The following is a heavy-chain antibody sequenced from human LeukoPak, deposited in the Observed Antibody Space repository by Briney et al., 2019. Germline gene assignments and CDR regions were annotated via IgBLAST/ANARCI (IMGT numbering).Heavy chain of an antibody. CDR3: ARKENVYYYFDY. CDR1: GYSITSSSW. CDR2: IYHSGTT. J-gene: IGHJ4*02. V-gene: IGHV4-28*01. Sequence: SDTLSLTCAVSGYSITSSSWWGWIRQPSGKGLEWIGYIYHSGTTYYNPSLQSRVTMSVDTSKNQFSLKLSSVTAVDTAVYYCARKENVYYYFDYWGQGTLVTVSS. D-gene: IGHD3-10*01.